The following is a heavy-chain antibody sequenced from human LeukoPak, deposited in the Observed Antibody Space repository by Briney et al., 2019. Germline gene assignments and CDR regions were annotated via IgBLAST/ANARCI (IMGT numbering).Heavy chain of an antibody. D-gene: IGHD5-18*01. J-gene: IGHJ6*02. Sequence: GGSLRLSCAASGFTFSSYSMNWVRQAPGKGLEWVSSISSSSGYIYYADSVKGRFTISRDNGKNSLYLQMISLRAEDTAVYYCERGYGYGYGWVDYYYGMDVGGQGTTVTVSS. CDR1: GFTFSSYS. CDR3: ERGYGYGYGWVDYYYGMDV. CDR2: ISSSSGYI. V-gene: IGHV3-21*01.